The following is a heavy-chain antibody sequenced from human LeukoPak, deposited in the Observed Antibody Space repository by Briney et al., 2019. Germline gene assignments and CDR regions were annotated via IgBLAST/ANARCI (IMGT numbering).Heavy chain of an antibody. D-gene: IGHD3-22*01. CDR1: GFTFSSYA. CDR2: ISTSGGTT. V-gene: IGHV3-23*01. Sequence: GGSLRLSCAASGFTFSSYAMSWVRQAPGKGLEWVSRISTSGGTTIYADSVKGRFTISRDSSKNTLYLQMNTLRAEDTAVYYCAKPHLPMTRPQDDAFDVWGQGTMVTVSS. J-gene: IGHJ3*01. CDR3: AKPHLPMTRPQDDAFDV.